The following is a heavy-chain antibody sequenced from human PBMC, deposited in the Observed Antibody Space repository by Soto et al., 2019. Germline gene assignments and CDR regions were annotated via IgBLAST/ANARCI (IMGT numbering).Heavy chain of an antibody. CDR2: ISGSGSST. CDR3: ANENGFQFVNFGASGFDY. V-gene: IGHV3-23*01. CDR1: GFRFSSKA. Sequence: EVQLLESGGGLVQPGGSLRLSCAASGFRFSSKAMSWVRQAPGKGLEWVSIISGSGSSTYYTDSLKGRFTISRDNSKNMVYLEMNYLRVEDTAVYYCANENGFQFVNFGASGFDYWGQGSLVSVSS. D-gene: IGHD6-6*01. J-gene: IGHJ4*02.